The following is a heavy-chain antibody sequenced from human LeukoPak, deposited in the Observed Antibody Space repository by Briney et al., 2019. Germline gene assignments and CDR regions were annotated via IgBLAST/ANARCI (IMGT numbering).Heavy chain of an antibody. Sequence: SETLSLTCIVSGYSINSGYHWGWIRQPPGKGLEWIGSIYHSGSTYYNPSLKSRVTVSIDTSKNQFSLKLSSVTAADTAVYYCARHYLYDTSGDGTYYFDYWGQGTLVTVSS. CDR3: ARHYLYDTSGDGTYYFDY. D-gene: IGHD3-22*01. J-gene: IGHJ4*02. CDR2: IYHSGST. CDR1: GYSINSGYH. V-gene: IGHV4-38-2*02.